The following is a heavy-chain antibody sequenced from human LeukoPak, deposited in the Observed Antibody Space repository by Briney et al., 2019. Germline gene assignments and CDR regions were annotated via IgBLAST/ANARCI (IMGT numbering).Heavy chain of an antibody. Sequence: GESLRLSCAASGFTFSSYSMNWVRQAPGKGLEWVSYISSSSSTIYYADSVKGRFTISRDNAKNSLYLQMNSLRAEDTAVYYCARDPRGGNSNYWGQGTLVTVSS. CDR1: GFTFSSYS. CDR3: ARDPRGGNSNY. V-gene: IGHV3-48*01. J-gene: IGHJ4*02. CDR2: ISSSSSTI. D-gene: IGHD4-23*01.